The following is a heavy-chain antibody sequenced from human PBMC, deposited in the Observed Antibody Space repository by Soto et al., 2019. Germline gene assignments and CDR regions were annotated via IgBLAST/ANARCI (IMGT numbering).Heavy chain of an antibody. D-gene: IGHD6-13*01. V-gene: IGHV1-69*06. CDR2: IIPIFGTA. Sequence: SVKVSCKASGGTFSSYAISWVRQAPGQGLEWMGGIIPIFGTANYAQKFRGRVTMTEDTSTDTAYMELSSLRSEDTAVYYCAKGYSSGWYPDYFDYWGQGTLVTVSS. CDR1: GGTFSSYA. CDR3: AKGYSSGWYPDYFDY. J-gene: IGHJ4*02.